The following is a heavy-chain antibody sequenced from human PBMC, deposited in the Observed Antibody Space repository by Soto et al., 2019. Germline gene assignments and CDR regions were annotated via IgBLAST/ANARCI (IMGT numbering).Heavy chain of an antibody. J-gene: IGHJ4*02. CDR1: DGSISTSSYY. CDR2: IFYTGRT. Sequence: QLQMQEPGPGLVKPSETLSLTCTVSDGSISTSSYYWGWIRQSPGKGLEWIGTIFYTGRTYYNPSLEIRGPLSVDTSKNQFSLHLTSVTAADTAVYYCTRPHPHHYDSSGYFDYWGQGTLVTVSS. V-gene: IGHV4-39*01. CDR3: TRPHPHHYDSSGYFDY. D-gene: IGHD3-22*01.